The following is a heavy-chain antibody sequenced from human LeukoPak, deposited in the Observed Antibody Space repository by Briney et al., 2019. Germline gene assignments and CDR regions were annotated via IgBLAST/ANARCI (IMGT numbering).Heavy chain of an antibody. CDR3: ARVKREYSSSRGYAFDI. J-gene: IGHJ3*02. CDR2: MNPNSGNT. V-gene: IGHV1-8*01. Sequence: ASVKVSCKASGYTFTSYDINWVRQATGQGLEWMGWMNPNSGNTGYAQKFQGRVTITRNTSISTAYMELSSLRSEDTAVYYCARVKREYSSSRGYAFDIWGQGTMVTVSS. D-gene: IGHD6-6*01. CDR1: GYTFTSYD.